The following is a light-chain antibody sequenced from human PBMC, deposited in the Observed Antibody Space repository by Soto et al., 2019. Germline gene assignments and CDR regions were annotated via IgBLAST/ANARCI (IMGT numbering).Light chain of an antibody. J-gene: IGLJ3*02. V-gene: IGLV2-23*02. Sequence: QSALTQPASVSGSPGQSITISCTGTRSDIGRYNLVSWYQQHPGKPPKLMIYEATKRPSGVSNRFSGSKSGNTASLTISGLQAEDEADYYCSLYASTNTFMFGGGTQLTVL. CDR3: SLYASTNTFM. CDR2: EAT. CDR1: RSDIGRYNL.